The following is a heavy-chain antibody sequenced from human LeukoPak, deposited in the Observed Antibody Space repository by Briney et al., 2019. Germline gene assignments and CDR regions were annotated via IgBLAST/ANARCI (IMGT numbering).Heavy chain of an antibody. V-gene: IGHV1-2*02. D-gene: IGHD3-3*01. CDR3: AREGITIFGVVSVKGMDV. Sequence: ASVKVSCKASGYTFTDSYMHWVRQAPGQGLEWMGWINPKSGGTSYAQKFQGRVTMTRDTSISTAYMELSRLRSDDTAVYYCAREGITIFGVVSVKGMDVWGQGTTVTVSS. CDR1: GYTFTDSY. CDR2: INPKSGGT. J-gene: IGHJ6*02.